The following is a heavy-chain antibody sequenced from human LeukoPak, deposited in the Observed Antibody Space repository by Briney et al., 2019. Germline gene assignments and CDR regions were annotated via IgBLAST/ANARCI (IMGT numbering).Heavy chain of an antibody. CDR1: GGSISSSNW. D-gene: IGHD4-17*01. V-gene: IGHV4-4*02. J-gene: IGHJ4*02. CDR2: IYHSGST. CDR3: ARLGDYGDSTFDY. Sequence: PSGTLSLTCAVSGGSISSSNWWSWVRQPPGKGLEWIGEIYHSGSTNYNPSLKSRVTISVDKSKNQFSLKLSSVTAANAAVYYCARLGDYGDSTFDYWGQGTLVTVSS.